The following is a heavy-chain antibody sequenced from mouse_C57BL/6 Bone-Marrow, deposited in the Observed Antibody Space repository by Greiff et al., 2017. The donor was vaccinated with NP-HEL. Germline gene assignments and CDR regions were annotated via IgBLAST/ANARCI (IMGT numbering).Heavy chain of an antibody. J-gene: IGHJ4*01. CDR2: ISGGGGNT. CDR3: ARQPYYSNYGYAMDY. Sequence: DVMLVESGGGLVKPGGSLKLSCAASGFTFSSYTMSWVRQTPEKRLEWVATISGGGGNTYYPDSVKGRFTISRDNAKNTLYLQMSSLRSEDTALYYCARQPYYSNYGYAMDYWGQGTSVTVSS. D-gene: IGHD2-5*01. V-gene: IGHV5-9*01. CDR1: GFTFSSYT.